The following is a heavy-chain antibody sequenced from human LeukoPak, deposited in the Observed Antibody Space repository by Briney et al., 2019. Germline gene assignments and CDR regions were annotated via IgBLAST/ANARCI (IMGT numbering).Heavy chain of an antibody. CDR1: GFTFSSYW. V-gene: IGHV3-7*01. D-gene: IGHD2-15*01. J-gene: IGHJ4*02. Sequence: PGGSLRLSCAASGFTFSSYWMTWVRLAPGKGLEWVANIKQDGSEKYVDSVKGRFTISRDNAKNSLYLQMNSLRAEDTAVYYCTRDTGCSGGTCYSFYDYWGQGTLVTVSS. CDR3: TRDTGCSGGTCYSFYDY. CDR2: IKQDGSEK.